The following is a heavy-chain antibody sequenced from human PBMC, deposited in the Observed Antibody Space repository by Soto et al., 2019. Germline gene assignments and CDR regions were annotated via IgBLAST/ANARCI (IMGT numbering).Heavy chain of an antibody. CDR3: ATPDYFDSSGRG. CDR2: IIPILGIA. D-gene: IGHD3-22*01. J-gene: IGHJ4*02. CDR1: GGTFSSYT. V-gene: IGHV1-69*02. Sequence: GASVKVSCKASGGTFSSYTISWVRQAPGQELEWMGRIIPILGIANYAQKFQGRVTITADKSTSTAYMELSRLRSEDTAVYYCATPDYFDSSGRGWGQGTLVTVSS.